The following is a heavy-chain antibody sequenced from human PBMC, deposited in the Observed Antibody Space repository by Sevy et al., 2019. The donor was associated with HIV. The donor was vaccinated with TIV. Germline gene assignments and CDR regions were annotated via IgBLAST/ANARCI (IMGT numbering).Heavy chain of an antibody. CDR2: INTDTGKT. Sequence: ASVKVSCKTSGFIFTNYGISWVRQAPGQGPEWMGWINTDTGKTNYAQKVQGRVTMTRDTSTTTAYMELRNLRSDDTAVYYCARAHQVPLRQYYYYFGMDVWGQGTTVTVSS. V-gene: IGHV1-18*01. J-gene: IGHJ6*02. CDR1: GFIFTNYG. CDR3: ARAHQVPLRQYYYYFGMDV. D-gene: IGHD2-2*01.